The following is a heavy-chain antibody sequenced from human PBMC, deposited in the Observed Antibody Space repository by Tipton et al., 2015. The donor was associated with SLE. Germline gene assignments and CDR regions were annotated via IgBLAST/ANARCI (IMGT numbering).Heavy chain of an antibody. V-gene: IGHV4-28*01. J-gene: IGHJ4*02. CDR3: ARTSGSYMDY. D-gene: IGHD3-10*01. CDR2: IYYSGST. CDR1: GYSIDSNNW. Sequence: TLSLTCAVSGYSIDSNNWWAWIRQPPGKGLEWIGSIYYSGSTYYNPSLKSRVTISVDTSKNQFSLKLSSVTAADTAVYYCARTSGSYMDYWGQGTLVTVSS.